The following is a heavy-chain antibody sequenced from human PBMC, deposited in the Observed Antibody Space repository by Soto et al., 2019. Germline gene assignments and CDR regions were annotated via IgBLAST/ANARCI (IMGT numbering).Heavy chain of an antibody. V-gene: IGHV3-74*01. CDR2: INSDGSYT. CDR3: ARGGHCSGGVCYSVGENLDY. D-gene: IGHD2-15*01. Sequence: EVQLVESGGGLVQPGGSLRLSCAASGFSFSSYWIHWVRQAPGKGLVWVSRINSDGSYTTYADSVKGRFTISRDNAKNQLFLQMNSLSAEDTAVYYCARGGHCSGGVCYSVGENLDYWGQGTLVTVSS. J-gene: IGHJ4*02. CDR1: GFSFSSYW.